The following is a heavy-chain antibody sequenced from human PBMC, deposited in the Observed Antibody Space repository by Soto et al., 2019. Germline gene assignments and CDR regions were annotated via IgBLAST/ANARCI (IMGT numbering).Heavy chain of an antibody. CDR2: IYYSGST. CDR3: ASLWRRHY. J-gene: IGHJ4*02. CDR1: GGSISSSSYY. Sequence: QLQLQESGPGLVKPSETLSLTCTVSGGSISSSSYYWGWIRQPPGKGLEWIGSIYYSGSTYYNPSLKSRVTIAVDTSKNQFALTLSSVTAADTAVYYCASLWRRHYWGQGTLVTVSS. V-gene: IGHV4-39*01.